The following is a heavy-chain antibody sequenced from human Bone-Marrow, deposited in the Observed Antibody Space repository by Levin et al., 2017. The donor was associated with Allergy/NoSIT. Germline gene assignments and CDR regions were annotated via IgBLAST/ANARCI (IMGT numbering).Heavy chain of an antibody. CDR3: ARMSGPYYFDN. J-gene: IGHJ4*02. Sequence: SCVGSGFSVGNSYMSWVRQAPGKGLEWVSTIYASGVTYYADSVKGRFTISRDTSQNTLYLQMSGLRGEDTAVYFCARMSGPYYFDNWGRGTLVTVSS. V-gene: IGHV3-53*01. CDR1: GFSVGNSY. CDR2: IYASGVT. D-gene: IGHD6-25*01.